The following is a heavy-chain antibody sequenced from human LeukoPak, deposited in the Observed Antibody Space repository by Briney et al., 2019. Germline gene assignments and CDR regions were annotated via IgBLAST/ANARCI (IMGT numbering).Heavy chain of an antibody. D-gene: IGHD4-17*01. CDR2: INGNSSGT. CDR1: GYTFTDYY. CDR3: ARAQELTTVNDLFDI. J-gene: IGHJ3*02. V-gene: IGHV1-2*02. Sequence: ASLKLSCKASGYTFTDYYMNWVRQAPGQGLEWVGCINGNSSGTTYAHTVRGRFTMSRDTSNRTAYMALSRLRSDVTAVYYGARAQELTTVNDLFDIWGQGTMVTVSS.